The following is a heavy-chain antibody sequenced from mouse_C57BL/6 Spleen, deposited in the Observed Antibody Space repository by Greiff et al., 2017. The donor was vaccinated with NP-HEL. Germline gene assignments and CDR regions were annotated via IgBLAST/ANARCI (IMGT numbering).Heavy chain of an antibody. CDR2: IYPGGGYT. CDR3: ARYITTVNYFDY. D-gene: IGHD1-1*01. Sequence: VQLQQSGAELVRPGTSVKLSCKASGYTFTNYWIGWVKQRPGHGLEWIGDIYPGGGYTNYNEKFKGKATLTADKSSSTAYMQFSSLTSEDSAIDYCARYITTVNYFDYWGQGTTLTVSS. V-gene: IGHV1-63*01. CDR1: GYTFTNYW. J-gene: IGHJ2*01.